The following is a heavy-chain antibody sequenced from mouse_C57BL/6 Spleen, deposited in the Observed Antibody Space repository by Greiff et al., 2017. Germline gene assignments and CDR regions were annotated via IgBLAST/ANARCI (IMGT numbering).Heavy chain of an antibody. CDR3: ARGDLGGKNFDY. CDR1: GYAFTSYR. CDR2: IHPSDSET. Sequence: VQLQQPGAELVRPGSSVKLSCKASGYAFTSYRMHWVKQSPIQGLEWIGNIHPSDSETHYNQKFKDKATLTVDKSSSTAYMQLSRLTSEDSAVYYCARGDLGGKNFDYWGQGTTLTVSS. D-gene: IGHD1-1*02. V-gene: IGHV1-52*01. J-gene: IGHJ2*01.